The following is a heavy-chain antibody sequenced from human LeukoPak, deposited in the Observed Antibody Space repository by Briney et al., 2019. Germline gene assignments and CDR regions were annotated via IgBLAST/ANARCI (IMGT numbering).Heavy chain of an antibody. CDR1: GFTFSDHF. CDR2: ISGSGGST. Sequence: GGSLRLSCAISGFTFSDHFLDWVRQAPGKGLEWVSAISGSGGSTYYADSVKGRFTISRDNSKNTLYLQMNSLRAEDTAVYYCAKERWTTTAFDYWGQGTLVTVSS. V-gene: IGHV3-23*01. D-gene: IGHD4-23*01. CDR3: AKERWTTTAFDY. J-gene: IGHJ4*02.